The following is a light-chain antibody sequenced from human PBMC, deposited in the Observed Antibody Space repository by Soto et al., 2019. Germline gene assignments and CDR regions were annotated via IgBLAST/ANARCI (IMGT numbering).Light chain of an antibody. V-gene: IGKV1-33*01. Sequence: DIPMTQSPSSLSATVGDRVTITCQASQGISNYLNWYQQKPGKAPKLLIFEVSNLERGVPSRFSGRGSGTDFAFTISSLQPEDIATYYCQQYADLPITFGGGTKVEIK. CDR1: QGISNY. CDR3: QQYADLPIT. J-gene: IGKJ4*01. CDR2: EVS.